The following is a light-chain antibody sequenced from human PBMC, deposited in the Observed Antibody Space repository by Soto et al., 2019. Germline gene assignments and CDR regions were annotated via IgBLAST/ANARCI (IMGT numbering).Light chain of an antibody. CDR2: DVN. Sequence: QSALTQPRSVSGSPGQSVTISCTGTISDVGNYNYVSWYQQHPGKAPKLMIYDVNKRPSGVPDRFSGSKSGNTASLTISGLQTEDEADYYCCSYAGSYTWVFGGGTKLTVL. V-gene: IGLV2-11*01. CDR3: CSYAGSYTWV. CDR1: ISDVGNYNY. J-gene: IGLJ3*02.